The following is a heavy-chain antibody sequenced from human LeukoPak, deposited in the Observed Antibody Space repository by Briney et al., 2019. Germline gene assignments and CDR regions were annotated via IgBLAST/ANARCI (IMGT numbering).Heavy chain of an antibody. CDR3: ARRDCSSTSCWGIDY. V-gene: IGHV5-51*01. CDR2: IYPGDSDT. D-gene: IGHD2-2*01. Sequence: GGSLKISCKGSGYSFTSYWIGWVRQMPGKGLEWMRIIYPGDSDTSYIPSLQGQVTISADKSVSTASLPSSSLKASDTAMYYCARRDCSSTSCWGIDYWGQGTLVTVSS. CDR1: GYSFTSYW. J-gene: IGHJ4*02.